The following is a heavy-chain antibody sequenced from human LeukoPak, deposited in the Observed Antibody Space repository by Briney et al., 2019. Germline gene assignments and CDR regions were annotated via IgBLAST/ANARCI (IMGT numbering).Heavy chain of an antibody. V-gene: IGHV3-21*01. CDR3: ARIRDPYGYAHLDL. Sequence: GGSLRLSCAASGFIFSGCSMNWVRQAPGKGLEWVSSISGSSFYINYADSVRGRFTISRDNAENSVYLQMSSLRDEDTAVYYCARIRDPYGYAHLDLWGQGTLVAVSS. CDR2: ISGSSFYI. CDR1: GFIFSGCS. D-gene: IGHD5-18*01. J-gene: IGHJ4*02.